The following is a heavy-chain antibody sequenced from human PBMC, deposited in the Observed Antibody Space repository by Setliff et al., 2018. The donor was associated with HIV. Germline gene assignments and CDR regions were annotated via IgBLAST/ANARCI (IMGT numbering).Heavy chain of an antibody. CDR3: AKGFRPVDTALVSGPTY. J-gene: IGHJ4*02. CDR1: GFAFDNYC. V-gene: IGHV3-23*01. Sequence: PGGSLRLSCAASGFAFDNYCMTWVRQAPGKGLEWVSVITSSGDNTYYADSAKGRFIISRDNSQNTLYLQMNSLRADDTAIYYCAKGFRPVDTALVSGPTYWGQGIRVTVSS. D-gene: IGHD5-18*01. CDR2: ITSSGDNT.